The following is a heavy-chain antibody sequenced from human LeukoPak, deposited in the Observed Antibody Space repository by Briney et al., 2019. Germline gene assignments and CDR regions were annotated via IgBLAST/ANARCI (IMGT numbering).Heavy chain of an antibody. V-gene: IGHV3-30-3*01. CDR2: ISYDGSNK. Sequence: PGGSLRLSCAASGFTFSSYAMHWVRQAPGKGLEWVAVISYDGSNKYYADSVKGRFTISRDNSKNTLYLQMNSPRAEDTAVYYCARDPSNTGPFDYWGQGTLVTVSS. J-gene: IGHJ4*02. CDR1: GFTFSSYA. CDR3: ARDPSNTGPFDY. D-gene: IGHD3-10*01.